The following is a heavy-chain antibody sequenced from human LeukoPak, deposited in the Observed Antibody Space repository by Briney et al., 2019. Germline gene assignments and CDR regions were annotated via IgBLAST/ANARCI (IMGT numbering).Heavy chain of an antibody. Sequence: PGGSLRLSCAASGFTFSTYAMSWVRQAPGRGLEWVSVVSSSADSTYYADSVKGRFTISRDNSKNTLYLQMNSLRAEDTAIYYCAKGAYGSGSYYLYFFDSWGPGTLVTVSS. D-gene: IGHD3-10*01. CDR2: VSSSADST. CDR1: GFTFSTYA. J-gene: IGHJ4*02. CDR3: AKGAYGSGSYYLYFFDS. V-gene: IGHV3-23*01.